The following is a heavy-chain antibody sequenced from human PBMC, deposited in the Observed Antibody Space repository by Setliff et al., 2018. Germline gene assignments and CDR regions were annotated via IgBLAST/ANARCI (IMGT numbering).Heavy chain of an antibody. Sequence: GGSLRLSCAASGFTFSGYYMQWVRQAPGKGLEWVSGVSGSGVNTFYADSVKGRFTISRDDSKNTLYLQMNSLRAEDTAVYYCVRDLHWGFDYWGLGTLVTVSS. D-gene: IGHD7-27*01. V-gene: IGHV3-23*01. CDR3: VRDLHWGFDY. CDR2: VSGSGVNT. J-gene: IGHJ4*02. CDR1: GFTFSGYY.